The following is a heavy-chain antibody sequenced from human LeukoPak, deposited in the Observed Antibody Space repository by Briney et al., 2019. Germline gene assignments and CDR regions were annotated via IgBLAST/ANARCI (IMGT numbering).Heavy chain of an antibody. D-gene: IGHD3-22*01. J-gene: IGHJ4*02. CDR1: GFTFSEYW. V-gene: IGHV3-7*03. CDR2: IKEDGSET. CDR3: AKGGITMIVVVIQYYFDY. Sequence: TGGSLRLSCAASGFTFSEYWMSWVRQAPGKGLEWVANIKEDGSETYYVDSVKGRFTISRDNSKNTLYLQMNSLRAEDTAVYYCAKGGITMIVVVIQYYFDYWGQGTLVTVSS.